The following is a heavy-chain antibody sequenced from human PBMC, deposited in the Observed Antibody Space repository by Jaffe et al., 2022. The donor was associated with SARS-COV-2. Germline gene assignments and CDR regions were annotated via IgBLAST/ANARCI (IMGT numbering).Heavy chain of an antibody. CDR3: AKDKEVVVTAITDY. Sequence: EVQLVESGGGLVQPGGSLRLSCAASGFTFSSYAMIWVRQAPGKGLEWVSAISGSGGSTYYADSVKGRFTISRDNSNNTLYLQMNSLRADDTAVYYCAKDKEVVVTAITDYWGQGTLVTVSS. D-gene: IGHD2-21*02. CDR1: GFTFSSYA. V-gene: IGHV3-23*04. CDR2: ISGSGGST. J-gene: IGHJ4*02.